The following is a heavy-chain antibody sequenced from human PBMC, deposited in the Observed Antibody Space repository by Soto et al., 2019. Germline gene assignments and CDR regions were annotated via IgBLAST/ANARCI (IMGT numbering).Heavy chain of an antibody. CDR2: ISGSGGST. J-gene: IGHJ4*02. CDR1: GFTFSSYS. CDR3: AKGPSSGRGFQYYFDY. V-gene: IGHV3-23*01. Sequence: PGXSLRLSGAASGFTFSSYSINWVDQAPGKGLEWVSAISGSGGSTYYADSVKGRFTISRDNSKNTLYLQMNSLRAEDTAVYYCAKGPSSGRGFQYYFDYWGQGTLVTVSS. D-gene: IGHD6-19*01.